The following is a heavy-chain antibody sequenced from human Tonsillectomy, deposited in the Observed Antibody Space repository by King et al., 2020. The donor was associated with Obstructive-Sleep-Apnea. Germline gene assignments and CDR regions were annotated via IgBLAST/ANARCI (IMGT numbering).Heavy chain of an antibody. CDR1: GFTFDDYA. D-gene: IGHD2-2*01. CDR2: ISWNSGSI. V-gene: IGHV3-9*01. J-gene: IGHJ4*02. Sequence: QLVQSGGGLVQPGRSLRLSCAASGFTFDDYAMHWVRQAPGKGLWWVSGISWNSGSIGYADSVKGRFTISRDNAKNSLYLQMNSLRAEDTALYYCASQPIHCSSTSCYDYWGEGTLVTVSS. CDR3: ASQPIHCSSTSCYDY.